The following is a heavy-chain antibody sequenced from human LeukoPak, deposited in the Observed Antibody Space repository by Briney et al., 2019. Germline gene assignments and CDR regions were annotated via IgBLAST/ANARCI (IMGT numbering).Heavy chain of an antibody. CDR2: IYYGENT. Sequence: SETLSLTCAVYGGSFSGYYWSWIRQPPGKGLEWIGNIYYGENTYYNPSLKSRVTISIDTSNNQFYLKLSSLTAADTAVYYCARRDDSSGYHKIFDYWGQGTLVTVSS. J-gene: IGHJ4*02. V-gene: IGHV4-34*01. D-gene: IGHD3-22*01. CDR3: ARRDDSSGYHKIFDY. CDR1: GGSFSGYY.